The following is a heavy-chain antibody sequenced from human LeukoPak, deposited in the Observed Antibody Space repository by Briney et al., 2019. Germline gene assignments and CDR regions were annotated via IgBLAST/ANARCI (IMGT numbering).Heavy chain of an antibody. CDR2: ISRSGST. CDR3: ARQRTVSTTRGFDV. Sequence: SETLSLTCAVSGGSINSGGYTWSWIRQPPVKGLEWIGDISRSGSTNYNPSLKSRLTISLDTSMTHFSLNLRSVTAADTAVYWCARQRTVSTTRGFDVWGQGTMVTVSS. D-gene: IGHD5/OR15-5a*01. CDR1: GGSINSGGYT. V-gene: IGHV4-30-2*01. J-gene: IGHJ3*01.